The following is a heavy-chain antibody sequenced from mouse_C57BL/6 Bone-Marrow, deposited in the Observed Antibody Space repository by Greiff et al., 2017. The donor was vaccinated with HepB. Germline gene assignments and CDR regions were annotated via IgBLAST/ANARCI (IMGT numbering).Heavy chain of an antibody. Sequence: EVQLQQSGPGLVKPSQSLSLTCSVTGYSITSGYYWNWIRQFPGNKLEWMGYISYDGSNNYNPSLKNRISITRDTSKNQFFLKLNSVTTEDTATYYCAETGTIDYWGQGTTLTVSS. CDR1: GYSITSGYY. V-gene: IGHV3-6*01. CDR2: ISYDGSN. D-gene: IGHD4-1*01. CDR3: AETGTIDY. J-gene: IGHJ2*01.